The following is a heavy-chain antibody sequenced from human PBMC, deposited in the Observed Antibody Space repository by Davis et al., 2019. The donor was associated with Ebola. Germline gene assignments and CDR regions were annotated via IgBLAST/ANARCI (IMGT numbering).Heavy chain of an antibody. V-gene: IGHV3-48*01. CDR2: ISSSSSTI. CDR3: AKDYCDSTGRYFDL. D-gene: IGHD3-22*01. CDR1: GFTFSSYS. Sequence: GGSLRLSCAASGFTFSSYSMNWVRQAPGKGLEWVSYISSSSSTIYYADSVKGRFTISRDNAKNSLYLQMNSLRAGDTAVYYCAKDYCDSTGRYFDLWPWHPGHCLL. J-gene: IGHJ2*01.